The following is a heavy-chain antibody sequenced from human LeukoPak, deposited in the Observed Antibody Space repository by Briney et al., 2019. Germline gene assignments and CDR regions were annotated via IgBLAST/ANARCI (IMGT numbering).Heavy chain of an antibody. CDR3: ARVFGYDSSGYHKRTVNWFDP. Sequence: PSETLYLTCTVSGGSISSYYWSWIRQPPGKGLEWIGYIYYSGSTNYNPSLKSRVTISVDTSKNQFSLKLSSVTAADTAVYYCARVFGYDSSGYHKRTVNWFDPWGQGTLVTVSS. D-gene: IGHD3-22*01. J-gene: IGHJ5*02. CDR2: IYYSGST. V-gene: IGHV4-59*01. CDR1: GGSISSYY.